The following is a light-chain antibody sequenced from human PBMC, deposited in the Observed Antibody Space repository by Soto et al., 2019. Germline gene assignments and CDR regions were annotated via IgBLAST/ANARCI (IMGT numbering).Light chain of an antibody. CDR1: QNINTF. Sequence: DIQMTQSPSSLSASVGDRVTITCRASQNINTFLNWYQQKPGESPRLLIYSASNLQTGVPSGFSGSGSGTDFTLPISSLQSEHFATYYGLQTNRFPITFGGGTKVEI. CDR2: SAS. CDR3: LQTNRFPIT. V-gene: IGKV1-39*01. J-gene: IGKJ4*02.